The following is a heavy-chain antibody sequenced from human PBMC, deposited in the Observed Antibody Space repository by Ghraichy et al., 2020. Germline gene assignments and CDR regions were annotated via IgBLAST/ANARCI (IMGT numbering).Heavy chain of an antibody. J-gene: IGHJ4*02. D-gene: IGHD7-27*01. V-gene: IGHV3-74*01. Sequence: GGSLRLSCAASGFTFSSYWMHWARQAPGKGLVWVSHINSDGSTTTYADSVKGRFTIFRDNAKNMLYLQLNILRAEDTAVYYCVKGSGADCWGRGALVTVSS. CDR3: VKGSGADC. CDR2: INSDGSTT. CDR1: GFTFSSYW.